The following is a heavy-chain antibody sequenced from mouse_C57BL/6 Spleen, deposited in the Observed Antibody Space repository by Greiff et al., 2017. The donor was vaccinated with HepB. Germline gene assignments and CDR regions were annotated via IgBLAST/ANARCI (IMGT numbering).Heavy chain of an antibody. J-gene: IGHJ2*01. CDR3: ARALRSFDY. CDR2: ISDGGSYT. Sequence: EVQVVESGGGLVKPGGSLKLSCAASGFTFSSYAMSWVRQTPEKRLEWVATISDGGSYTYYPDNVKGRFTISRDNAKNNLYLQMSHLKSEDTAMYYCARALRSFDYWGQGTTLTVSS. D-gene: IGHD1-1*01. CDR1: GFTFSSYA. V-gene: IGHV5-4*01.